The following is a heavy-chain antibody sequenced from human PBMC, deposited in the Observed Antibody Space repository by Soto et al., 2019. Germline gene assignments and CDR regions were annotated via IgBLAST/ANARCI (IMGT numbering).Heavy chain of an antibody. CDR1: GFTFSSYG. V-gene: IGHV3-23*01. J-gene: IGHJ6*02. CDR2: LNGLGSGT. D-gene: IGHD1-20*01. CDR3: AKDRDYNWRFLAQTMDV. Sequence: GGSLRLSCAASGFTFSSYGMSWVRQAPGKGLEWVSGLNGLGSGTYYADSVKGRFTISRDNSKSTLYLQMNSLRAEDTAVYYCAKDRDYNWRFLAQTMDVWGQGTTVTVSS.